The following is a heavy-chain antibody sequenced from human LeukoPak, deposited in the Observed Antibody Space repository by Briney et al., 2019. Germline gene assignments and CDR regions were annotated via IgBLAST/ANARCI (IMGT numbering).Heavy chain of an antibody. CDR3: ARSGYSGYDYGGFDY. CDR1: GFTVSSNY. V-gene: IGHV3-53*01. D-gene: IGHD5-12*01. J-gene: IGHJ4*02. Sequence: GGSLRLSCAASGFTVSSNYMSRVRQAPGKGPEWVSVIYSGGSTYYADSVKGRFTISRDNSKNTLYLQMNSLRAEDTAVYYCARSGYSGYDYGGFDYWGQGTLVTVSS. CDR2: IYSGGST.